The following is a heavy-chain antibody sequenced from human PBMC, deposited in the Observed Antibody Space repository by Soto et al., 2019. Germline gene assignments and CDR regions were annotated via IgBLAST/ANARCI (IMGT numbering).Heavy chain of an antibody. CDR3: AEEPARVLTPVRSQYYYYYGMDV. Sequence: SVKVSCEASGFTMTRAAVQWGRQARGQRLEWIGWIVVGSGNTNYAQKFQERVTITRDMSTSTAYLELSSLRSEDTAVYYCAEEPARVLTPVRSQYYYYYGMDVGGKGST. CDR2: IVVGSGNT. J-gene: IGHJ6*04. D-gene: IGHD2-8*02. CDR1: GFTMTRAA. V-gene: IGHV1-58*01.